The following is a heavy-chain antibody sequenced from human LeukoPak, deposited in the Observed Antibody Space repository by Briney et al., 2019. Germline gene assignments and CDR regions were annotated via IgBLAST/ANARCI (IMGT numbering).Heavy chain of an antibody. CDR3: ARGGVDYYGSGTYYLMYYFDY. D-gene: IGHD3-10*01. J-gene: IGHJ4*02. CDR2: ISGSGGST. V-gene: IGHV3-23*01. CDR1: GFTFSSYG. Sequence: PGGSLRLSCAASGFTFSSYGMSWVRQAPGKGLEWVSAISGSGGSTYYADSVKGRLTISRDNSKNTLYLQMNSLRAEDTAVYYCARGGVDYYGSGTYYLMYYFDYWGQGALVTVSS.